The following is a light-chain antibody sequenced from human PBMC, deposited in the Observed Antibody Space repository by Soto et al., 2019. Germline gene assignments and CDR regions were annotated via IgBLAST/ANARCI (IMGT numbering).Light chain of an antibody. V-gene: IGKV3-20*01. Sequence: EIVLTQSPGTLSLSPGERATLSCRASQSVSSSYLAWYQQKPGQAPRLLIYDASSRATGIPDRFSGSGSGTDFPLTISRLEPADFAVYSCQQQYGSSRTFGQGTKVEI. J-gene: IGKJ1*01. CDR1: QSVSSSY. CDR3: QQQYGSSRT. CDR2: DAS.